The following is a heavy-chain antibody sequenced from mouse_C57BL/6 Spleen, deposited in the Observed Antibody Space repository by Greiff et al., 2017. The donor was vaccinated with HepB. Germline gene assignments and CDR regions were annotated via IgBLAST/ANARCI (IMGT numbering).Heavy chain of an antibody. V-gene: IGHV1-15*01. J-gene: IGHJ1*03. CDR2: IDPETGGT. CDR3: TRPYGSSHWYFDV. Sequence: QVQLQQSGAELVRPGASVTLSCKASGYTFTDYEMHWVKQTPVHGLEWIGAIDPETGGTAYNQKFKGKAILTADKSSSTAYMELRSLTSADSAVYYCTRPYGSSHWYFDVWGTGTTVTVSS. D-gene: IGHD1-1*01. CDR1: GYTFTDYE.